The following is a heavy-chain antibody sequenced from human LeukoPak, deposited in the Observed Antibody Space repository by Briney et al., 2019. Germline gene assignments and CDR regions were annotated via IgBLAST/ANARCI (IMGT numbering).Heavy chain of an antibody. Sequence: GGSLRLSCAASGFTFSSYSMNWVRQAPGKGLEWVSSISSSSSYIYYADSVKGRFTISRDNAKNSLYLQMNSLRAEDTAVYYCARSMGISSSGDAFDIWSQGTMVTVSS. V-gene: IGHV3-21*01. CDR2: ISSSSSYI. D-gene: IGHD6-6*01. CDR1: GFTFSSYS. J-gene: IGHJ3*02. CDR3: ARSMGISSSGDAFDI.